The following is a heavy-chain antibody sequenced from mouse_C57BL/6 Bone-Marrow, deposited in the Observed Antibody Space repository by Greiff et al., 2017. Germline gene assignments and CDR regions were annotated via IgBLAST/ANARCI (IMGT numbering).Heavy chain of an antibody. V-gene: IGHV1-64*01. CDR3: ARRGYDGYPLFAY. D-gene: IGHD2-3*01. CDR2: IHPNSGST. Sequence: QVQLQQPGAELVKPGASVKLSCKASGYTFTSYWMHWVKQRPGQGLEWIGMIHPNSGSTNYNEKFKSKATLTVDKSSSTAYMQLSSLTSEDSAVYYCARRGYDGYPLFAYWGQGTLVTVSA. CDR1: GYTFTSYW. J-gene: IGHJ3*01.